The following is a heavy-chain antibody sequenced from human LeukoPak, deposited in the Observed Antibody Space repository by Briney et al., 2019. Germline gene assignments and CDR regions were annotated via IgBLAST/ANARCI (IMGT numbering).Heavy chain of an antibody. J-gene: IGHJ3*02. CDR3: ARDQTPHYYDSSGYYRNDAFDI. V-gene: IGHV3-48*02. Sequence: GGPLRLSCAASEFTFSSYSMNWVRPAPGKGLEWVSYISSSSSTIYYADSVKGRFTISRDNAKNSLYLQMNSLRDEDTVVYYCARDQTPHYYDSSGYYRNDAFDIWGQGTMVTVSS. CDR1: EFTFSSYS. CDR2: ISSSSSTI. D-gene: IGHD3-22*01.